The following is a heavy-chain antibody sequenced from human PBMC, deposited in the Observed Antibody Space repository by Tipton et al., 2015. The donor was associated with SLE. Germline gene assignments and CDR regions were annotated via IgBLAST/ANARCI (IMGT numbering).Heavy chain of an antibody. J-gene: IGHJ4*02. Sequence: SLRLSCAASAFSVSAYHMTWVRQAPGKGLEWVAVSYIGGGGSAYADSVKGRFTISRDNSKNTLYLQMNSLRAEDTAVYYCAKARGYYDSSGPTGYFDYWGQGTLVTVSS. CDR2: SYIGGGGS. D-gene: IGHD3-22*01. V-gene: IGHV3-53*01. CDR1: AFSVSAYH. CDR3: AKARGYYDSSGPTGYFDY.